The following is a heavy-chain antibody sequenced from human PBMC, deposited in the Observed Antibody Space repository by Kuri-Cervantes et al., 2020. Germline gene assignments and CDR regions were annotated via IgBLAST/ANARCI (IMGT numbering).Heavy chain of an antibody. V-gene: IGHV2-70*11. D-gene: IGHD1-26*01. CDR2: IDWDDDK. CDR1: GFSLSNARMG. J-gene: IGHJ5*02. CDR3: ARSGSYFGVWWFDP. Sequence: SGPTLVKPTETLTLTCTVSGFSLSNARMGVSWIRQPPGKALEWLARIDWDDDKYYSTSLKTRLTISKDTSKNQVVLTMTNMDPVDTATYYCARSGSYFGVWWFDPWGQGTLVTVSS.